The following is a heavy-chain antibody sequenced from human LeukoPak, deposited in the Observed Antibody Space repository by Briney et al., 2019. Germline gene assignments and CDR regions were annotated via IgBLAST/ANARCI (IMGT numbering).Heavy chain of an antibody. CDR3: ARDRDSSGYSSDAFDI. CDR2: ISSSDNTI. CDR1: GFTFSDYY. Sequence: GGSLRLSCAASGFTFSDYYMSWIRQAPGKGLEWVSYISSSDNTIYYADPVKGRFTISRDNAKNSLYLQMNSLRAEDTAVYYCARDRDSSGYSSDAFDIWGQGTMVTVSS. D-gene: IGHD3-22*01. V-gene: IGHV3-11*01. J-gene: IGHJ3*02.